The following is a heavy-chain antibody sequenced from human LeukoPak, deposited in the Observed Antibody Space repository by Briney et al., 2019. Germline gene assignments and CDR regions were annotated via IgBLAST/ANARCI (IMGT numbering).Heavy chain of an antibody. D-gene: IGHD6-19*01. J-gene: IGHJ4*02. CDR2: IYYSGST. Sequence: PSETLSLTCTVSGGSISSYYWSWIRQPPGKGLEWIGYIYYSGSTNYNPSFKSRVTISVDTSKNQFSLKLSSVTAADAAVYYCARGYSSGWYDYWGQGTLVTVSS. V-gene: IGHV4-59*01. CDR3: ARGYSSGWYDY. CDR1: GGSISSYY.